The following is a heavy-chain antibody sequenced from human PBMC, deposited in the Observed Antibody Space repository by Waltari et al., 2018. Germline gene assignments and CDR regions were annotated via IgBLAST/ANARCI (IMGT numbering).Heavy chain of an antibody. CDR2: IYHSGST. D-gene: IGHD3-3*01. CDR1: GYSISSGYY. V-gene: IGHV4-38-2*01. CDR3: ARGRDFWSGYYSDY. J-gene: IGHJ4*02. Sequence: QVQLQESGPGLVKPSETLSPTCAVSGYSISSGYYWGWIRQPPGKGLEWIGSIYHSGSTYYNPSLKSRVTISVDTSKNQFSLKLSSVTAADTAVYYCARGRDFWSGYYSDYWGQGTLVTVSS.